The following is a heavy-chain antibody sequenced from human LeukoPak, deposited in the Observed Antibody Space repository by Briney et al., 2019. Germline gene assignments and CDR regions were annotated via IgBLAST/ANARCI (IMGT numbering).Heavy chain of an antibody. Sequence: SETLSLTCAVSGGSISSINWWDWVRQPPGKGLEWIGEIYHSGSTSYNPSLKSRVTISVDKSKNQFSLKLSSVTAADTAVYYCARRSVAVYFDYWGQGTLVTVSS. CDR3: ARRSVAVYFDY. V-gene: IGHV4-4*02. J-gene: IGHJ4*02. CDR1: GGSISSINW. CDR2: IYHSGST. D-gene: IGHD6-6*01.